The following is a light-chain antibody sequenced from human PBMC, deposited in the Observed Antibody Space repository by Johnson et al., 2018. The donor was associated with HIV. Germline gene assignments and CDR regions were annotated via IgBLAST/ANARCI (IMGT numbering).Light chain of an antibody. CDR1: SSNIGNNY. J-gene: IGLJ1*01. Sequence: QPVLTQPPSVSAAPGQKVTISCSGSSSNIGNNYVSWYQQVPGAAPKLLIYDNSKRPSGIPDRFSGSKSGTSATLGITGLQTGDEADYYCGTWDSSLSASYVFGTGTKVTVL. CDR2: DNS. V-gene: IGLV1-51*01. CDR3: GTWDSSLSASYV.